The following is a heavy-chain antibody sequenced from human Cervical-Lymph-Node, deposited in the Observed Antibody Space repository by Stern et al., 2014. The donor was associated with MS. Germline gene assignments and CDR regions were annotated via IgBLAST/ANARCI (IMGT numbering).Heavy chain of an antibody. CDR2: IFPGGSDI. V-gene: IGHV5-51*01. CDR1: GYTFTSYW. Sequence: EVQLVQSGPEVKRPGESLKISCQASGYTFTSYWIGWVRQMPGKGLEWIAIIFPGGSDIRYSPSFQGQVTISTDKSSSTAYLQWNNRKAADAAIYYCARQRYFDYWGHGTLVTVSS. J-gene: IGHJ4*01. CDR3: ARQRYFDY.